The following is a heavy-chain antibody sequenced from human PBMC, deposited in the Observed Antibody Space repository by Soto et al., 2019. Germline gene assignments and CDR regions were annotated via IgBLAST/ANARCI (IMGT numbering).Heavy chain of an antibody. V-gene: IGHV3-66*01. Sequence: PGGSLRLSCAASGFIFNSYAMHWVLQAPGKGLEWVSVIYSGGGTYYADSVKGRFTISRDNSKNTLYLQMNSLRAEDTAVYYCARGVYSGWHYFVYWGRGALVTVSS. CDR2: IYSGGGT. J-gene: IGHJ4*02. CDR3: ARGVYSGWHYFVY. D-gene: IGHD5-12*01. CDR1: GFIFNSYA.